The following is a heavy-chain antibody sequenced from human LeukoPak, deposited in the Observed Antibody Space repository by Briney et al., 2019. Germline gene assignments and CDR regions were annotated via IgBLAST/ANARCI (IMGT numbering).Heavy chain of an antibody. D-gene: IGHD6-13*01. J-gene: IGHJ4*02. CDR2: MNPNSGNT. CDR1: GYTFTNYD. CDR3: ARGLENSWYTTGALAAY. Sequence: ASVKVSCKTSGYTFTNYDIIWVRQATGQGLEWMGWMNPNSGNTVHAQKFQGRVAMTRNTSISTAHLEVTSLRPEDTAVYFRARGLENSWYTTGALAAYWGQGTLVTVSS. V-gene: IGHV1-8*01.